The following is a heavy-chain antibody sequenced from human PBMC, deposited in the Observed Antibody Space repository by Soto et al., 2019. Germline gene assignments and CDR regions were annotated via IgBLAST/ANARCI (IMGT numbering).Heavy chain of an antibody. CDR2: ISYDGSNK. CDR3: AREGSHPSADYYYYGMDV. J-gene: IGHJ6*02. D-gene: IGHD3-10*01. V-gene: IGHV3-30-3*01. CDR1: GFTFSSYA. Sequence: GGSLRLSCAASGFTFSSYAMHWVRQAPGKGLEWVAVISYDGSNKYYADSVKGRFTISRDNSKNTLYLQMNSLRAEDTAVYYCAREGSHPSADYYYYGMDVWGQGTTVTVSS.